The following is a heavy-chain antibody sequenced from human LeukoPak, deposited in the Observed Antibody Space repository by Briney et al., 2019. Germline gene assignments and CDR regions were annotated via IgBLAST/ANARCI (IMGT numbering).Heavy chain of an antibody. D-gene: IGHD6-19*01. CDR1: GFTFSSYA. V-gene: IGHV3-23*01. CDR3: AKDHDYSSRPYYFDY. J-gene: IGHJ4*02. CDR2: ISGSGGTT. Sequence: PGGSLRLSCAASGFTFSSYAVTWVRQAPGKGLEWVSGISGSGGTTYYADSVKGRFTISRDNSKNTLYLQMNSLRAEDTALYYCAKDHDYSSRPYYFDYWGQGTLVTVSS.